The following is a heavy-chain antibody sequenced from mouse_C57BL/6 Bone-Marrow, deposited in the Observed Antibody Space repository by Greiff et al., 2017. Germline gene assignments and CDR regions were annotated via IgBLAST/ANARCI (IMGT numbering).Heavy chain of an antibody. CDR2: IHPNRGST. CDR3: VRSDYDGFAY. J-gene: IGHJ3*01. Sequence: VQLQQPGAELVKPGASVKLSCKASGYTFTSYWMHWVKQRPGQGLEWIGMIHPNRGSTNYNEKFKSKATLTVDKSSSTAYMQLSSLTSEDSAVYYCVRSDYDGFAYWGQGTLVTVSA. CDR1: GYTFTSYW. V-gene: IGHV1-64*01. D-gene: IGHD2-4*01.